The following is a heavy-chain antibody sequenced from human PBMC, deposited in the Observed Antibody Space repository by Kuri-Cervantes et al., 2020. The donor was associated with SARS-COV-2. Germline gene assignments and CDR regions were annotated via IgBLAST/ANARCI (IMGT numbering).Heavy chain of an antibody. CDR2: MNPNSGNT. CDR1: GYTFTSYD. D-gene: IGHD4-17*01. Sequence: ASVKVSCKASGYTFTSYDINWVRQATGQGLEWMGWMNPNSGNTGYAQKFQGGVTMTRNTSISTAYMELSSLRSEDTAVYYCATGTFTVTPDYWGQGTLVTVSS. J-gene: IGHJ4*02. V-gene: IGHV1-8*02. CDR3: ATGTFTVTPDY.